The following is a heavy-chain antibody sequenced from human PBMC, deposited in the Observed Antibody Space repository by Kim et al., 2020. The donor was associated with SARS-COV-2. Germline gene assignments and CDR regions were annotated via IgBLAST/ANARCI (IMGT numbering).Heavy chain of an antibody. D-gene: IGHD2-21*01. CDR1: GGTFSSYA. CDR2: IIPIFGTA. V-gene: IGHV1-69*13. J-gene: IGHJ2*01. CDR3: ARAPRSRDIVVPGLGYFDL. Sequence: SVKVSCKASGGTFSSYAISWVRQAPGQGLEWMGGIIPIFGTANYAQKFQGRVTITADESTSTAYMELSSLRSEDTAVYYCARAPRSRDIVVPGLGYFDLWGRGTLVTVSS.